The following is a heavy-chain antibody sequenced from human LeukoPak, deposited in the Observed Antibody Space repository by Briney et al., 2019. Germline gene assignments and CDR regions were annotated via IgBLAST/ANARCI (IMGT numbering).Heavy chain of an antibody. Sequence: PGGSLRLSCAASGFTFSSYEMNWVRQAPGKGLEWASYISSSGSTIYYADSVKGRFTISRDNAKNSLYLQMNSLRAEDTAIYYCSNNRPGFDYWGQGTLVTVSS. J-gene: IGHJ4*02. CDR3: SNNRPGFDY. D-gene: IGHD1-14*01. CDR2: ISSSGSTI. V-gene: IGHV3-48*03. CDR1: GFTFSSYE.